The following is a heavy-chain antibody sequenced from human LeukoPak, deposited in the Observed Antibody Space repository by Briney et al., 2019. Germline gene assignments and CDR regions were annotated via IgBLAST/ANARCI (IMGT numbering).Heavy chain of an antibody. Sequence: SETLSLTCSVSGASINSFYWNWIRQSPGKGLESLGNIHYRGTTNYNPSLKSRVSLSLDTSKSQFALKVTSVTAADTAVYYCARDEYGDFQGFDYWGQGARVTVSS. V-gene: IGHV4-59*13. J-gene: IGHJ4*02. D-gene: IGHD4-17*01. CDR3: ARDEYGDFQGFDY. CDR2: IHYRGTT. CDR1: GASINSFY.